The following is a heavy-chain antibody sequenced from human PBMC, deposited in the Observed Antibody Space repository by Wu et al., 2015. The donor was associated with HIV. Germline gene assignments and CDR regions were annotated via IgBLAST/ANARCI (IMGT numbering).Heavy chain of an antibody. J-gene: IGHJ6*02. Sequence: QVQLVQSGAEVKKPGSSVKVSCKASGGTFSSYAISWVRQAPGQGLEWMGRIIPIFGTANYAQKFQGRVTITADESTSTAYMELSSLRSEDTAVYCCAREKAWELPHQVPRGYYYYYGMDVWGQGTTVTVSS. CDR1: GGTFSSYA. CDR3: AREKAWELPHQVPRGYYYYYGMDV. D-gene: IGHD1-26*01. CDR2: IIPIFGTA. V-gene: IGHV1-69*13.